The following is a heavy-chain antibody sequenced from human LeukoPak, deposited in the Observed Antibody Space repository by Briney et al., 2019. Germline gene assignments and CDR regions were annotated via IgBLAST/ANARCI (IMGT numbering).Heavy chain of an antibody. CDR2: IYTSGST. V-gene: IGHV4-61*02. J-gene: IGHJ5*02. CDR3: AREDSSNWNWFDP. D-gene: IGHD6-13*01. CDR1: GGSISSGSYY. Sequence: SETLSLTCAVSGGSISSGSYYWSWIRQPAGKGLEWIGRIYTSGSTNYNPSLKSRVTISVDTSKNQFSLKLSSVTAADTAVYYCAREDSSNWNWFDPWGQGTLVTVSS.